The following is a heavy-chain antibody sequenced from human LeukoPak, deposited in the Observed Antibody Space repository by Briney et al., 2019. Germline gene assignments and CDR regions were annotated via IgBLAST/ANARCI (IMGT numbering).Heavy chain of an antibody. Sequence: GGSLRLSCAASGFTFSSYAMSRVRQAPGKGLEWVSAISGSGGSTYYADSVKGRFTISRDNSKNTLYLQMNSLRAEDTAVYYCAKGGGLWFGESPYGMDVWGQGTTVTVSS. CDR1: GFTFSSYA. D-gene: IGHD3-10*01. CDR3: AKGGGLWFGESPYGMDV. J-gene: IGHJ6*02. V-gene: IGHV3-23*01. CDR2: ISGSGGST.